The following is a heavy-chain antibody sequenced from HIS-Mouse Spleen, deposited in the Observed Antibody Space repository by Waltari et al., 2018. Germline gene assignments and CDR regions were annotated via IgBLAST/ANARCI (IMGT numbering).Heavy chain of an antibody. J-gene: IGHJ2*01. Sequence: QLQLQESGPGLVKPSETLSLTCTVSGGSISSSSYYWGWIRQPPGKGLEWIGSIYYSGRTYHNPSLKSRVTKAEEPSKTQLSRKLSFVTAADTAVYYCAREIPYSSSWYDWYFDLWGRGTLVTVSS. CDR3: AREIPYSSSWYDWYFDL. D-gene: IGHD6-13*01. CDR1: GGSISSSSYY. V-gene: IGHV4-39*07. CDR2: IYYSGRT.